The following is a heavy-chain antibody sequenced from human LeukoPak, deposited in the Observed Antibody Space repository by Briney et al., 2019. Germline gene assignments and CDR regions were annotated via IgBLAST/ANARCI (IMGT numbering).Heavy chain of an antibody. CDR3: AKRGPGSPQSGKYYFDY. V-gene: IGHV3-7*03. J-gene: IGHJ4*02. CDR1: GFIFSRYW. CDR2: IKEDGREK. D-gene: IGHD3-10*01. Sequence: GGALRLARVGSGFIFSRYWMTWGRQAPGKGLEWVANIKEDGREKYLLDSVEGRFTISRDDSKNSVYLQMNSLRAEDTAVYYCAKRGPGSPQSGKYYFDYWGQGTLVTVSS.